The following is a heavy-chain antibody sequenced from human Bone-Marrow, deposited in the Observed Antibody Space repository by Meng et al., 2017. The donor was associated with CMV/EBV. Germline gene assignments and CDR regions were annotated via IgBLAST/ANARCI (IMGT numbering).Heavy chain of an antibody. D-gene: IGHD6-19*01. Sequence: GESLKISCAASGFTFSSYGMHWVRQAPGKGLEWVAFIRYDGSNKYYADSVKGRFTISRDNSKNTLYLQMNSLRAEDTAVYYCAKEGLIAVAGPPPYFQYWGQGTLVTVSS. CDR2: IRYDGSNK. CDR1: GFTFSSYG. CDR3: AKEGLIAVAGPPPYFQY. J-gene: IGHJ1*01. V-gene: IGHV3-30*02.